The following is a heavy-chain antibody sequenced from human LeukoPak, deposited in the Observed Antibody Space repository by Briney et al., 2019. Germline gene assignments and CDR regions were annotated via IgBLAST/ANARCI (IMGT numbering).Heavy chain of an antibody. CDR2: ISAYNGNT. Sequence: EASVKVSCTASGYTFTSYGISWVRQAPGQGLEWVGWISAYNGNTNYAQKLQGRVTMTTDTSTSTAYMELRSLRSDDTAVYYCARDRARSYYDSSRECDYWGQGTLVTVSS. V-gene: IGHV1-18*01. D-gene: IGHD3-22*01. CDR3: ARDRARSYYDSSRECDY. J-gene: IGHJ4*02. CDR1: GYTFTSYG.